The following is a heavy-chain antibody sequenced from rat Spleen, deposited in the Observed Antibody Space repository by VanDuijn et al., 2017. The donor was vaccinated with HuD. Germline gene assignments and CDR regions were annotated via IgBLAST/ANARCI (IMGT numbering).Heavy chain of an antibody. CDR1: GFSLTSYH. J-gene: IGHJ2*01. CDR3: ARADRESYAHFDH. V-gene: IGHV2-43*01. D-gene: IGHD1-12*01. CDR2: IWSGGST. Sequence: QVQLKESGPGLVQPSQTLSLTCTVPGFSLTSYHVSWVRQPPGKGLEWMGVIWSGGSTAYNSLLKPRLSITRDISESQVLLKMNSLQTEDTATYYCARADRESYAHFDHWGQGVMVTVSS.